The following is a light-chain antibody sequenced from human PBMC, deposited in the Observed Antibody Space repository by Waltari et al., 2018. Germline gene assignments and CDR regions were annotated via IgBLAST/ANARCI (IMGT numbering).Light chain of an antibody. V-gene: IGLV1-44*01. CDR1: ASNIGNNL. CDR3: AAWDDSLNGRWV. CDR2: RSD. Sequence: QSVLTQPPSVSGTPGQRVTISCSGSASNIGNNLVNWYQQFPGTAPKRLIYRSDQRPSGAPDRFSGSKSGTSASLAISGLQSEDEADYYCAAWDDSLNGRWVFGGGTKVTVL. J-gene: IGLJ3*02.